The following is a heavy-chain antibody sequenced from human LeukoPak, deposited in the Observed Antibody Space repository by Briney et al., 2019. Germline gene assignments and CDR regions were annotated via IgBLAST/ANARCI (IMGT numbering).Heavy chain of an antibody. V-gene: IGHV3-15*01. Sequence: PGGSLRLSCAASGFTFSNAWMSWVRQAPGKGLEWVGRIKSKTDGGTTDYAAPVKGRFTISRDDSKNTLYLQMNSLKTEDTAVYYCTTARYCSGGSCYSSPGYWGQGTLVTVSS. CDR1: GFTFSNAW. CDR2: IKSKTDGGTT. J-gene: IGHJ4*02. D-gene: IGHD2-15*01. CDR3: TTARYCSGGSCYSSPGY.